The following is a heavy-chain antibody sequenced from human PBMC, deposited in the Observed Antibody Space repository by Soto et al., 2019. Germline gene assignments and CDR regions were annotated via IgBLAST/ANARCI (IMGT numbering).Heavy chain of an antibody. CDR3: ARGIDYDILTGYFPYNWFDP. D-gene: IGHD3-9*01. J-gene: IGHJ5*02. V-gene: IGHV3-53*01. Sequence: GGSLRLSCAASGFTVSSNYMSWVRQAPGKGLEWVSVIYSGGSTYYADSVKGRFTISRDNSKNTLYLQMNSLRAEDTAVYYCARGIDYDILTGYFPYNWFDPWGLGTLVTVSS. CDR1: GFTVSSNY. CDR2: IYSGGST.